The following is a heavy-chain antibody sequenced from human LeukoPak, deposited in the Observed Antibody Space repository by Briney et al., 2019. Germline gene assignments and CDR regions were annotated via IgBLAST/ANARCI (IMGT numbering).Heavy chain of an antibody. CDR3: ARATVTTWGLVDY. D-gene: IGHD4-17*01. J-gene: IGHJ4*02. V-gene: IGHV1-18*01. CDR1: GYTFTRSG. CDR2: ISAYNGNT. Sequence: ASVKVSSTASGYTFTRSGISWGRQAPGQGREWMGWISAYNGNTNSAQKLQGRVTMTTDTSTSTAYMELRSLRSDDTAVYYCARATVTTWGLVDYWGQGTLVTVSS.